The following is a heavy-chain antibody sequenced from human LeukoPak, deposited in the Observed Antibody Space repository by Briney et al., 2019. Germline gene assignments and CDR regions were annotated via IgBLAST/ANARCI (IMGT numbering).Heavy chain of an antibody. J-gene: IGHJ4*02. CDR3: ARGPRVESYSSGWYVNY. CDR1: GGSFSGYY. V-gene: IGHV4-34*01. D-gene: IGHD6-19*01. CDR2: INHSGST. Sequence: KPSETLSLTCAVYGGSFSGYYCSWLRQPPGKVLEWIGEINHSGSTNYNPPLKSRVTISVDTSKNQFSLNLTSVTAADTAVYYCARGPRVESYSSGWYVNYWGQGTLVTVSS.